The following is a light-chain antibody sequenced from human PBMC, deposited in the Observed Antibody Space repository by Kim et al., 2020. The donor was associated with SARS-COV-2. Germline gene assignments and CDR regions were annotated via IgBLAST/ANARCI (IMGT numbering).Light chain of an antibody. Sequence: ELTQPPSASGTPGQRVTISCSGSSSNIGSNYVYWYQQLPGTAPKLLIYTNNQRPSGVPDRFSGSKSGTSASLAIIGLRSEDEADYYCAAWDDSLSGVVFGGGTQLTVL. V-gene: IGLV1-47*01. CDR3: AAWDDSLSGVV. CDR2: TNN. J-gene: IGLJ2*01. CDR1: SSNIGSNY.